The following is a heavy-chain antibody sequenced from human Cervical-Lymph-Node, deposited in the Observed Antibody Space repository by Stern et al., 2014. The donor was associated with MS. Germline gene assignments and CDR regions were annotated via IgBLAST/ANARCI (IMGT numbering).Heavy chain of an antibody. CDR2: ISSGSNYI. Sequence: EVQLEESGGGLVKPGGSLRLYCAASGFTFSTYSMNWVRQAPGKGLEWVSSISSGSNYIYYADSVKGRFTISRDNTKNSLYLQMNSLRAEDTAVYFCARVWDADYPNFPSDCWGQGTLVTVSS. V-gene: IGHV3-21*01. J-gene: IGHJ4*02. D-gene: IGHD4-17*01. CDR1: GFTFSTYS. CDR3: ARVWDADYPNFPSDC.